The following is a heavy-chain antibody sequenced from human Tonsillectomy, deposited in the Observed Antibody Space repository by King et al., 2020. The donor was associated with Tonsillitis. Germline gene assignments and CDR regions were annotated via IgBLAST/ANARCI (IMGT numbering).Heavy chain of an antibody. CDR2: IISSGST. J-gene: IGHJ4*02. CDR3: ARDIVRGMATAGPLTYFDF. Sequence: VQLQESGPGLVKPSETLSLTCTVSGGSISSYYWSWIRQPAGKGLEWIGRIISSGSTNYNPPLKGRVTIPVDTSKNQFSLKLNSVTAADTAVYYCARDIVRGMATAGPLTYFDFWGQGILVTVSS. D-gene: IGHD6-13*01. V-gene: IGHV4-4*07. CDR1: GGSISSYY.